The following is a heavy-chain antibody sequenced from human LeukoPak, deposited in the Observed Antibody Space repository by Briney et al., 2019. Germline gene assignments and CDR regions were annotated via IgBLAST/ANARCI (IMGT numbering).Heavy chain of an antibody. D-gene: IGHD3-10*01. J-gene: IGHJ6*03. Sequence: PSETLSLTWNVSGGSIRGYYWSWIRQPPGKGLEWIGYIYSSGSTNYNPSLKSRVTMSVDTSKNPFSLKVSSVTAADTAVYYCARVFDSGSQAYFYYMDVWGKGTTVTIFS. CDR2: IYSSGST. CDR3: ARVFDSGSQAYFYYMDV. CDR1: GGSIRGYY. V-gene: IGHV4-59*01.